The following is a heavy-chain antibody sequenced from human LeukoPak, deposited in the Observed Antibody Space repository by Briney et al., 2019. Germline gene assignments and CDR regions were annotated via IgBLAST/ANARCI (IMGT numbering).Heavy chain of an antibody. D-gene: IGHD2-8*01. Sequence: SETLSLTCTVSGGSISSSSYHWGWIRQPPGKGLEWIGSIYYSGSTYNNPSLRSRVTISVDTSKNQFSLKLSSVTAADTAVYYCARHSVIVLTAYAIPNWFRPWGQGILVTVSS. V-gene: IGHV4-39*01. CDR2: IYYSGST. CDR1: GGSISSSSYH. CDR3: ARHSVIVLTAYAIPNWFRP. J-gene: IGHJ5*02.